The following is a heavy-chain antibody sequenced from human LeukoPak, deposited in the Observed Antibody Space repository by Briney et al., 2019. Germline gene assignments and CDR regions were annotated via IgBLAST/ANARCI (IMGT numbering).Heavy chain of an antibody. CDR2: INPNSGGT. D-gene: IGHD6-6*01. CDR1: GYTFTGYY. CDR3: ARGGLIKWGGKQLGPSSSTFDP. V-gene: IGHV1-2*02. J-gene: IGHJ5*02. Sequence: VASVTVSCKASGYTFTGYYMHWVRQAPGQGLEWMGWINPNSGGTNYAQKFQGRVTMTRDTSISTAYMELSRLRSDDTAVYYCARGGLIKWGGKQLGPSSSTFDPWGQGTLVTVSS.